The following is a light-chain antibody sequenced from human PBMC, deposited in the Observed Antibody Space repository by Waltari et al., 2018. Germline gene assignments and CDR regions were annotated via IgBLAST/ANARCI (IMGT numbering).Light chain of an antibody. Sequence: QSVLTQPPSVSGAPGQRVTISCTGSSSNFGAGYDVHWYQQLPGTAPKVLIYENINRPSGVPDGFSGAKSGTSASRAITGLQAEDESDYYCQSYDTGLKGYVFGTGTKVTVL. J-gene: IGLJ1*01. CDR3: QSYDTGLKGYV. CDR2: ENI. V-gene: IGLV1-40*01. CDR1: SSNFGAGYD.